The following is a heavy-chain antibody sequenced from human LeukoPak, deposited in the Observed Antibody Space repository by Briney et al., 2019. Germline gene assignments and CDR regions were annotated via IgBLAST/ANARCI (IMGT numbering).Heavy chain of an antibody. D-gene: IGHD3-22*01. V-gene: IGHV4-59*01. J-gene: IGHJ4*02. CDR2: IYYSGST. Sequence: SETLSLTCTVSGGSISSYYWSWIRQPPGKGLEWIGYIYYSGSTNYNPSLKSRVTISVDTSKNQFSLKLSSVTAADTAVYYCASSDYDSSGYIDYWGQGTLVTVSS. CDR3: ASSDYDSSGYIDY. CDR1: GGSISSYY.